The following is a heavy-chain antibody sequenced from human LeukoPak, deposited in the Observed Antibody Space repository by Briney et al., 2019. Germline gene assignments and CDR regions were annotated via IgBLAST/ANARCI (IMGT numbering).Heavy chain of an antibody. V-gene: IGHV1-69*13. CDR3: ARGLEGGYMYMDV. D-gene: IGHD3-22*01. Sequence: AASVKVSCKASGGTFSSYAISWVRQAPGQGLEWMGGIIPIFGTANYAQKFQGRVTITADESTSTAYMELSSLRSEDTAVYYCARGLEGGYMYMDVWGKGTTVTISS. CDR1: GGTFSSYA. J-gene: IGHJ6*03. CDR2: IIPIFGTA.